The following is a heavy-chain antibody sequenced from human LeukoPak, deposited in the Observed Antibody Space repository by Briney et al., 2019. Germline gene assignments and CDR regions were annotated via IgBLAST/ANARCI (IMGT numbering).Heavy chain of an antibody. Sequence: PSETLSLTCAVYGGSFSGYYWSWIRQPPGKGLEWIGEINHSGSTNYNPSLKSRVTISVDTSKNQFSLKLSSVTAADTAVYYCARFGYSSSWGRPGGSYYYYYYMDVWGKGTTVTVSS. J-gene: IGHJ6*03. V-gene: IGHV4-34*01. CDR1: GGSFSGYY. CDR3: ARFGYSSSWGRPGGSYYYYYYMDV. D-gene: IGHD6-13*01. CDR2: INHSGST.